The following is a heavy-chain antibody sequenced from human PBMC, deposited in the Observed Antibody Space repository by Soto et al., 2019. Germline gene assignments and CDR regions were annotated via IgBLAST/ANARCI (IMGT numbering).Heavy chain of an antibody. V-gene: IGHV1-69*13. CDR1: GGTFSSYA. J-gene: IGHJ3*02. D-gene: IGHD6-19*01. CDR2: IIPIFGTA. Sequence: GASVKVSCKASGGTFSSYAISWVRQAPGQGLEWMGGIIPIFGTANYAQKFQGRVTITADESTSTAYMELSSLRSEDTAVYYCARAVAGPDAFDIWGQGIMVTVSS. CDR3: ARAVAGPDAFDI.